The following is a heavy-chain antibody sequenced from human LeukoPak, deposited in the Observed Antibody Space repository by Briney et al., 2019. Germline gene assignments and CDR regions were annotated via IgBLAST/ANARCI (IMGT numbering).Heavy chain of an antibody. J-gene: IGHJ4*02. CDR1: GFTFSSYS. D-gene: IGHD3-10*01. CDR2: ISSSGSTI. V-gene: IGHV3-48*04. Sequence: GGSLRLSCAASGFTFSSYSMNWVRQAPGKGLEWVSYISSSGSTIYYADSVKGRFTISRDNAKNSLYLQMNSLRAEDTAVYYCAREGLWFGELSFDYWGQGTLVTVSS. CDR3: AREGLWFGELSFDY.